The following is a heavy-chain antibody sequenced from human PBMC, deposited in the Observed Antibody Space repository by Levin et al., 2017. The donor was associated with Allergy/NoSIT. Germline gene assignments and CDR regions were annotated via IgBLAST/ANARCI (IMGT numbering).Heavy chain of an antibody. CDR3: VKGFGATVPSGMDV. CDR2: IDWNSGKI. V-gene: IGHV3-9*01. J-gene: IGHJ6*02. Sequence: LSLPCAASGFPFDDYAMHWVRQAPGKGLEWVSIIDWNSGKIDYADSVKGRFTISRDNAKNSVHLQMNSLRAEDTALYYCVKGFGATVPSGMDVWGPGTTVIVSS. D-gene: IGHD1-26*01. CDR1: GFPFDDYA.